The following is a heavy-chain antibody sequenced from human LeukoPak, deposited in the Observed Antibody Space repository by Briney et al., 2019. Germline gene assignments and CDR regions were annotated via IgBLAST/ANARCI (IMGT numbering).Heavy chain of an antibody. D-gene: IGHD3-10*02. Sequence: SETLSLTCSVSDDSISSSNYYWGWIRQPPGKGLEWIGTIYYSGNTYYNPSLKGRVSISVDTSRSQFSLSLHAVTAADTAMYYCVRSLFSSFTWFDHWGQGALVTVSS. CDR1: DDSISSSNYY. CDR3: VRSLFSSFTWFDH. CDR2: IYYSGNT. V-gene: IGHV4-39*01. J-gene: IGHJ5*02.